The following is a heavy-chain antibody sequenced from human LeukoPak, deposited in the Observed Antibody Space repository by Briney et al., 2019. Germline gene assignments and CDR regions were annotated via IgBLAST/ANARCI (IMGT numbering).Heavy chain of an antibody. D-gene: IGHD6-19*01. Sequence: ASVKVSCKASGYTFTGYYMHWVRQAPGQGLEWMGWTNPNSGGTNYAQKFQGWVTMTRDTSISTAYMELSRLRSDDTAVYYCARGGWFDYYYYGMDVWGQGTTVTVSS. CDR3: ARGGWFDYYYYGMDV. V-gene: IGHV1-2*04. J-gene: IGHJ6*02. CDR1: GYTFTGYY. CDR2: TNPNSGGT.